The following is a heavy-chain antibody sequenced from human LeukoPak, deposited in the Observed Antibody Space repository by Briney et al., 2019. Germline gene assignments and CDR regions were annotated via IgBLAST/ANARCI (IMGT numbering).Heavy chain of an antibody. Sequence: GGSLRLSCAASGFTFSSYAMHWVRQAPGKGLEYVSAISGNGGSTYYANSVKGRFTISRDNSKNTLYLQMGSLRAEDMAVYYCARVLAGSFDLGYWGQGTLVTVSS. V-gene: IGHV3-64*01. J-gene: IGHJ4*02. CDR1: GFTFSSYA. CDR2: ISGNGGST. D-gene: IGHD3-16*01. CDR3: ARVLAGSFDLGY.